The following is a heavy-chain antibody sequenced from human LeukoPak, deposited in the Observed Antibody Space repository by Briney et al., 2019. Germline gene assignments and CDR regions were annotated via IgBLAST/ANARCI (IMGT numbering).Heavy chain of an antibody. Sequence: SVKVSCKASVGTLSSYAISWVRQAPGQGLEWMGKIIPMFGTPNYARKFQGRVTITTDESTSTVYMELSSLRAEDTAVYYCARGGGGHLEWLAVAAFDTWGQGTMVIVSS. CDR2: IIPMFGTP. D-gene: IGHD3-3*01. J-gene: IGHJ3*02. V-gene: IGHV1-69*05. CDR1: VGTLSSYA. CDR3: ARGGGGHLEWLAVAAFDT.